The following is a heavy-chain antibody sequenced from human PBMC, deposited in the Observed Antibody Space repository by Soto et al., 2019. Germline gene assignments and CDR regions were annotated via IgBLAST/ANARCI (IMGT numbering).Heavy chain of an antibody. J-gene: IGHJ6*02. CDR3: AKDRYPNRDTVVSGMDV. V-gene: IGHV3-30*18. D-gene: IGHD1-20*01. Sequence: GSLRLSCAGSGFKFSKYGYGMHWVRQSPGKGLEWVAFISFDGTNKYYSDSVRGRFTVSRDNSNNTLYLEVNSLRAEDTAVYYFAKDRYPNRDTVVSGMDVWGQGTTVTVSS. CDR2: ISFDGTNK. CDR1: GFKFSKYGYG.